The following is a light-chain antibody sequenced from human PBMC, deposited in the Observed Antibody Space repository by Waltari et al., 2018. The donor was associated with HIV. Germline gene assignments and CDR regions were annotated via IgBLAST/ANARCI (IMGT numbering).Light chain of an antibody. CDR1: RSVSSNY. CDR3: QQYGTSPYT. J-gene: IGKJ2*01. Sequence: DTVLTQSPGTLSLSPGERATLSCRASRSVSSNYLTWYQQRPGQAPRLLIYAASTRATAIPDRSSGSGSGTDFTLTISRLEPEDFAVYYCQQYGTSPYTFGQGTKVEI. CDR2: AAS. V-gene: IGKV3-20*01.